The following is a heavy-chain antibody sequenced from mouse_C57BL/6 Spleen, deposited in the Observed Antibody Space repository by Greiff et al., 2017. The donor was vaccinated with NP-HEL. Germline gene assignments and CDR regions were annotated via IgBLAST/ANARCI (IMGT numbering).Heavy chain of an antibody. D-gene: IGHD2-1*01. CDR1: GYTFTDYY. V-gene: IGHV1-26*01. Sequence: EVQLQQSGPELVKPGASVKISCKASGYTFTDYYMNWVKQSHGKSLEWIGDINPNNGGTSYNQKFKGKATLTVDKSSSTAYMELRSLTSEDSSVYYCARWGFYGNYAMDYWGQGTSVTVSS. J-gene: IGHJ4*01. CDR2: INPNNGGT. CDR3: ARWGFYGNYAMDY.